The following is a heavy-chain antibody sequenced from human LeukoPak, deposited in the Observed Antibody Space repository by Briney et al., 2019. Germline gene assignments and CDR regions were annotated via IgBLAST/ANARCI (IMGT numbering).Heavy chain of an antibody. CDR1: GFTSSSYA. CDR2: ISGSGGST. D-gene: IGHD3-16*02. J-gene: IGHJ4*02. Sequence: EGSLRLSCAASGFTSSSYAMSWVRQAPGKGLEWGSAISGSGGSTYYADSVKGRFTISRDNSKNTLYLQMNSLRAEDTAVYYCAKDIGVANYFDYWGQGTLVTVSS. V-gene: IGHV3-23*01. CDR3: AKDIGVANYFDY.